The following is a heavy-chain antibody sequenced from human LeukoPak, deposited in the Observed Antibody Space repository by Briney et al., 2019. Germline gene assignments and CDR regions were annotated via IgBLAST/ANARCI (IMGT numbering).Heavy chain of an antibody. V-gene: IGHV3-21*01. CDR2: ISSTGTYM. J-gene: IGHJ3*02. CDR3: ARDPVRGALDGFDI. CDR1: GFTFSSYS. Sequence: PGGSLRLSCAASGFTFSSYSMNWVRQAPGKGLKWVSSISSTGTYMYYADSVKGRFTISRDNAKNSLYLQMNSLRAEDTAVYYCARDPVRGALDGFDIWGQGTMVTVSS. D-gene: IGHD3-10*01.